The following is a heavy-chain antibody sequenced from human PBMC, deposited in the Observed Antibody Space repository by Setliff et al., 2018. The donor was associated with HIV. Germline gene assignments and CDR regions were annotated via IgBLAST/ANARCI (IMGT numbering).Heavy chain of an antibody. V-gene: IGHV4-34*01. CDR2: IDYSGSP. Sequence: SETLSLTCAVYGGSFSGYHWSWIRQPPGKGLEWIGEIDYSGSPNYNPPLKSRVTISIDTSKKQFSLRLTSVTAADTAVYYCARVARYSYGSFESWGQGTLVTVSS. CDR1: GGSFSGYH. J-gene: IGHJ4*02. CDR3: ARVARYSYGSFES. D-gene: IGHD5-18*01.